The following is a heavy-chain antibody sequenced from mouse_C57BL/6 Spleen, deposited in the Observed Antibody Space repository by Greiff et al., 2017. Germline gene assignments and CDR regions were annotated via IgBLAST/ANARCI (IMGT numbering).Heavy chain of an antibody. D-gene: IGHD3-1*01. V-gene: IGHV1-50*01. J-gene: IGHJ4*01. CDR2: IDPSDSYT. CDR3: ARPLGREDDAMDY. Sequence: VQLQQPGAELVKPGASVKLSCKASGYTFTSYWMQWVKQRPGQGLEWIGEIDPSDSYTNYNQKFKGKATLTVDTSSSTAYMQLSSLTSEDSAVYYCARPLGREDDAMDYWGQGTSVTVSS. CDR1: GYTFTSYW.